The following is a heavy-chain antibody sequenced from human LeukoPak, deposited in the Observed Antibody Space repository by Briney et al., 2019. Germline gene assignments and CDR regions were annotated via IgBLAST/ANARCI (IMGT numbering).Heavy chain of an antibody. D-gene: IGHD3-10*01. CDR1: GFTFSTYL. V-gene: IGHV3-74*01. J-gene: IGHJ4*02. CDR3: ARDSTYYGSGFRWDYFDY. Sequence: QPGGSLTLSCAASGFTFSTYLMHWVRQAPGKGLVWVSRIHGDGISTTYADSVKGRLTISRDNAKNTLYLQMNSLRAEDTAVYYCARDSTYYGSGFRWDYFDYWGQGTLVTVSS. CDR2: IHGDGIST.